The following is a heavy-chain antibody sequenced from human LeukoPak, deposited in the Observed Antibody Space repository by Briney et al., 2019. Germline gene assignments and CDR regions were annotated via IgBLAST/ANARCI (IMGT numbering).Heavy chain of an antibody. Sequence: SETLSLTCTVSGGSISSSSYYWGWIRQPPGKELEWIGSIYYSGSTYYNPSLKGRVTISVDTSKNQFSVKLSSVTAADTAVYYCARSIRGYSSGWYYFDYWGQGTLITVSS. D-gene: IGHD6-19*01. J-gene: IGHJ4*02. CDR1: GGSISSSSYY. CDR2: IYYSGST. V-gene: IGHV4-39*07. CDR3: ARSIRGYSSGWYYFDY.